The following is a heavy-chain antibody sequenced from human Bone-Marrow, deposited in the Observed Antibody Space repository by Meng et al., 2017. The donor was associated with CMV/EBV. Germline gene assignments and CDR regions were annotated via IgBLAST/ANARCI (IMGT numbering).Heavy chain of an antibody. D-gene: IGHD6-13*01. CDR3: AGGVAAAGDY. CDR2: ISSSSSYI. J-gene: IGHJ4*02. CDR1: GFTVSSNY. V-gene: IGHV3-21*01. Sequence: GGSLRLSCAASGFTVSSNYMSWVRQAPGKGLEWVSSISSSSSYIYYADSVKGRFTISRDNAKNSLYLQMNSLRAEDTAVYYCAGGVAAAGDYWGQGTLVTVSS.